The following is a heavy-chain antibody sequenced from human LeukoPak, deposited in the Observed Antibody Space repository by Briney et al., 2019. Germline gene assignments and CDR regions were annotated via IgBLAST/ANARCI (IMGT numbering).Heavy chain of an antibody. D-gene: IGHD3-10*01. CDR3: AANSADYNTLGSSYKV. CDR1: GYSISSGYY. J-gene: IGHJ4*02. V-gene: IGHV4-38-2*02. Sequence: SETLSLTCTVSGYSISSGYYWGWIRQPPGKGLEWIGSIYHSGSTHYNPSLKSRVTMSVDTSKNQFSLKLNSVTAADTAVFYCAANSADYNTLGSSYKVWGQGTLVTVSS. CDR2: IYHSGST.